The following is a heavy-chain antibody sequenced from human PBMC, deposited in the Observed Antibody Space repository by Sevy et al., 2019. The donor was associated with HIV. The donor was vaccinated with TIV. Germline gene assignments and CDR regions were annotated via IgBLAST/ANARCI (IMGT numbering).Heavy chain of an antibody. Sequence: ASVKVSCKASGYTFTSYYMHWVRQAPGQGLEWMGIINPSGGSTSFAQKFQGRVTLTRDTSTSTVYMELSSLRSEDTAVYYCAGGVLTACAILAEGGVFDYWGQGTLVTVSS. D-gene: IGHD2-8*01. CDR1: GYTFTSYY. CDR3: AGGVLTACAILAEGGVFDY. CDR2: INPSGGST. V-gene: IGHV1-46*01. J-gene: IGHJ4*02.